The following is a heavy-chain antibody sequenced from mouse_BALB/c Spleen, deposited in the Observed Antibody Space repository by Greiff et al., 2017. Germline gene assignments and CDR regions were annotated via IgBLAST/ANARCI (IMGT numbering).Heavy chain of an antibody. CDR3: ARHQYGNYWFAY. V-gene: IGHV5-12-1*01. D-gene: IGHD2-10*02. Sequence: EVQVVESGGGLVKPGGSLKLSCAASGFAFSSYDMSWVRQTPEKRLEWVAYISSGGGSTYYPDTVKGRFTISRDNAKNTLYLQMSSLKSEDTAMYYCARHQYGNYWFAYWGQGTLVTVSA. CDR1: GFAFSSYD. J-gene: IGHJ3*01. CDR2: ISSGGGST.